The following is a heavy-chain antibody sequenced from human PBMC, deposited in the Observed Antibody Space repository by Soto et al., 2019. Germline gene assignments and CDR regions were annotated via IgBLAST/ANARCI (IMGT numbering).Heavy chain of an antibody. CDR3: TSRDASKSGVTNYYGMDV. Sequence: QVQLVQSGAEVKNPGSSVKVSCKASGGSLTNYGVSWVRQAPGQGLEWMGGIIPVFGTANYAQKFQGRVTIAADESKSTVFVAVLSLRSENTAVSYCTSRDASKSGVTNYYGMDVWGQGTTATVSS. J-gene: IGHJ6*02. CDR1: GGSLTNYG. CDR2: IIPVFGTA. D-gene: IGHD3-10*01. V-gene: IGHV1-69*12.